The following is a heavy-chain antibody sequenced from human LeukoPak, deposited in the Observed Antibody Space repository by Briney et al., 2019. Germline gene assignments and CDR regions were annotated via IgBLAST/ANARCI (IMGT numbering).Heavy chain of an antibody. J-gene: IGHJ4*02. CDR3: ARQRGLLLRYWDY. V-gene: IGHV4-61*02. D-gene: IGHD2-15*01. Sequence: PSQTLSLTCTVSGGSISSGSYYWSWIRQPAGKGLEWIGRIHTSGSTNYNPSLKSRVTISVDTSKNQFSLKLSSVTAADTAVYYCARQRGLLLRYWDYWGQGTLVTVSS. CDR2: IHTSGST. CDR1: GGSISSGSYY.